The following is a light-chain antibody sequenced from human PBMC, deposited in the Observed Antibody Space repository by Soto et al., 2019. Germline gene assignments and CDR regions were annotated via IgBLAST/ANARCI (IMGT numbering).Light chain of an antibody. CDR3: QQYNTWPRT. V-gene: IGKV3-15*01. CDR1: RGISSN. J-gene: IGKJ1*01. Sequence: IVMTQSPATLSVSPLARPTLSCRASRGISSNLAWYQQKPGQAPRLLIYDASTRATGIPARFSGSGSGTEFTLTISSLQSEDFAIYYCQQYNTWPRTFGQGTKVDI. CDR2: DAS.